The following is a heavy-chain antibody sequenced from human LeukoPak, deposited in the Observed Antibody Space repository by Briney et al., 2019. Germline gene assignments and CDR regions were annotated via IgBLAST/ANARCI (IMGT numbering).Heavy chain of an antibody. CDR3: ARDLVARSRRFDY. CDR2: IIPIFGTA. D-gene: IGHD5-12*01. Sequence: SVKVSCKASGGTFSSYAISWVRQAPGQGLEWMGGIIPIFGTANYAQKFQGRVTITTDESTSTAYMELSSLRSEDTAVYYCARDLVARSRRFDYWGQGTLVTVSS. J-gene: IGHJ4*02. V-gene: IGHV1-69*05. CDR1: GGTFSSYA.